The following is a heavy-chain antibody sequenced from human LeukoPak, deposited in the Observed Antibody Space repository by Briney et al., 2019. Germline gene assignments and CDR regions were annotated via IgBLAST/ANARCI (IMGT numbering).Heavy chain of an antibody. J-gene: IGHJ3*02. Sequence: SXXXXXXXGXHWVRQAPGKGLXXVSSISSSSSYIYYADSVKGRFTISRDKXKNSLYLQMNSLRDEDTAVYYCXXXXXXXXXXXXXNXFDIWGQGTMVTVSS. V-gene: IGHV3-21*01. CDR1: XXXXXXXG. CDR2: ISSSSSYI. CDR3: XXXXXXXXXXXXXNXFDI.